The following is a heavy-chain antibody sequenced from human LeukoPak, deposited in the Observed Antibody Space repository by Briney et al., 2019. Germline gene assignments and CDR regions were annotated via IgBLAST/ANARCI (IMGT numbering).Heavy chain of an antibody. CDR1: GVTVGNNY. V-gene: IGHV3-33*08. D-gene: IGHD2-21*01. Sequence: GGSLRLSCAASGVTVGNNYMNWVRQAPGKGLEWVAVIWYDGSNKYYADSVKGRFTISRDNSKNTLYLQMNSLRAEDTAVYYCARDYWGGDCYSFDPWGQGTLVTVSS. J-gene: IGHJ5*02. CDR2: IWYDGSNK. CDR3: ARDYWGGDCYSFDP.